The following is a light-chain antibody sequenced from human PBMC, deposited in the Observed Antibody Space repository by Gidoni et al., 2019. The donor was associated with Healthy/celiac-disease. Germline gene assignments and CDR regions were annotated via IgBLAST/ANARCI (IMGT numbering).Light chain of an antibody. Sequence: ELVMTQSPATLSGSPGERATLPCRASQSVSSNLAWYQQKPGQAPRLLIYGASTRATGIPARFSGSGSGTEFTLTISSLQSEDFAVYYCQQYNNWPPWTFGQGTKVEIK. CDR1: QSVSSN. V-gene: IGKV3-15*01. CDR3: QQYNNWPPWT. J-gene: IGKJ1*01. CDR2: GAS.